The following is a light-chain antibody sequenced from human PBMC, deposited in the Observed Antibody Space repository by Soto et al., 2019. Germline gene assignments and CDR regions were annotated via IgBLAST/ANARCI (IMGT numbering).Light chain of an antibody. Sequence: DIQMTQSPSALSASVGDTVTSSCRASQSVSGLLHWYQQKPGKAPKLLIYVASSLQSGVPTRFSGRGSGTDFTLTSSGREPEEFATYYCHQSYSHTQTFGQGTKVAIK. J-gene: IGKJ1*01. CDR2: VAS. V-gene: IGKV1-39*01. CDR1: QSVSGL. CDR3: HQSYSHTQT.